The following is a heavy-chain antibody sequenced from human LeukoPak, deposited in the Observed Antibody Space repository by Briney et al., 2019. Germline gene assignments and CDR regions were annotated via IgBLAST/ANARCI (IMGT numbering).Heavy chain of an antibody. CDR1: RGSISSNTYY. J-gene: IGHJ3*02. CDR3: ASASGYCSSTSCIDAFDI. CDR2: IYYSGST. Sequence: PSETLSLTCTVSRGSISSNTYYWGWIRRPPGKGLEWIESIYYSGSTNYNPSLKSRVTISVDTSKNQFSLKLSSVTAADTAVYYCASASGYCSSTSCIDAFDIWGQRTMVTFSS. D-gene: IGHD2-2*01. V-gene: IGHV4-39*07.